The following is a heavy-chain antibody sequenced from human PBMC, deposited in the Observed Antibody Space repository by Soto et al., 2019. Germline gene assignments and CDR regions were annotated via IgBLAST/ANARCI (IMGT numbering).Heavy chain of an antibody. J-gene: IGHJ6*02. CDR3: ATALRYFDSLVGNCNGMDV. D-gene: IGHD3-9*01. CDR1: GVTCSSCA. Sequence: GGSRRLSCAASGVTCSSCAMSCVPLARAKGLEGVSPISGSGSNTYYADSVKGRFTISRDHAKNTVFLKMNSLRXPHTAVYYCATALRYFDSLVGNCNGMDVCAQGTRVTVCS. V-gene: IGHV3-23*01. CDR2: ISGSGSNT.